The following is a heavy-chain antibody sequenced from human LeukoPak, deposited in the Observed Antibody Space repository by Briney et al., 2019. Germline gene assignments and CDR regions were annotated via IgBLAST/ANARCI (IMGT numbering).Heavy chain of an antibody. J-gene: IGHJ4*02. V-gene: IGHV1-2*02. D-gene: IGHD6-19*01. Sequence: ASVKVSCKASGYSFTGYYIHWVRQAPGQGLAWMGWINPYSGDTTYAQKFQGRLTLTRDTSISTAYMELSRLRSDDTAVYYCARDIRLGYSSGWYGQFDYWGQGTLVTVSS. CDR2: INPYSGDT. CDR1: GYSFTGYY. CDR3: ARDIRLGYSSGWYGQFDY.